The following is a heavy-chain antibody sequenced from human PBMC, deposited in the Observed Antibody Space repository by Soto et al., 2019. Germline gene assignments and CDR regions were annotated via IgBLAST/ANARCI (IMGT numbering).Heavy chain of an antibody. V-gene: IGHV1-69*06. CDR1: GGTFSSYA. Sequence: SVKVSCKASGGTFSSYAISWVRQAPGQGLEWMGGIIPIFGTANYAQRFQGRVTITADKSTSTAYMELSSLRSEDTAVYYCARRVVQPAAKGYYYGMDVWGQGTTVTVSS. D-gene: IGHD2-2*01. CDR2: IIPIFGTA. J-gene: IGHJ6*02. CDR3: ARRVVQPAAKGYYYGMDV.